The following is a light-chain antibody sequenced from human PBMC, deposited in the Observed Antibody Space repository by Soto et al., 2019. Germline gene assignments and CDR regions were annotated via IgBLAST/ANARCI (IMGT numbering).Light chain of an antibody. CDR2: SNN. CDR1: RSNIGSDT. Sequence: QSALTQPPSASGTPGQRVTISCSGSRSNIGSDTVSWYQQLPGLAPKLLIYSNNRRPSGVPDRFSGSKSGTSASLAISGLQSEDEADYYCAAWDDNLDGVMFGGGTKLTVL. CDR3: AAWDDNLDGVM. J-gene: IGLJ3*02. V-gene: IGLV1-44*01.